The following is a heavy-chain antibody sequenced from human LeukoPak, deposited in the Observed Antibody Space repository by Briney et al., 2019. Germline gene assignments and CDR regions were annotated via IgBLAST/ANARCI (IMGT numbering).Heavy chain of an antibody. Sequence: KPSETLSLTCAAYGGSFSGYYWTWIRQPPGKGLEWIGEINDSGSINYNPTLKSRVTISVDTSKNQFSLKLTSVTAADTAVYYCARGRRWWGQGTLVTVSS. CDR3: ARGRRW. J-gene: IGHJ4*02. CDR1: GGSFSGYY. V-gene: IGHV4-34*01. D-gene: IGHD5-24*01. CDR2: INDSGSI.